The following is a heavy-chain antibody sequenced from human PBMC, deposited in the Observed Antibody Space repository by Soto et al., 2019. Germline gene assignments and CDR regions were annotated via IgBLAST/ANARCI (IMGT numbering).Heavy chain of an antibody. CDR3: ARHFIIGSSSSLNHYYYGMDV. D-gene: IGHD6-6*01. V-gene: IGHV5-10-1*01. CDR2: IDPSDSYT. Sequence: GESLKISCKGSGYSFTSYWISWVRQMPGKGLEWMGRIDPSDSYTNYSPSFQGHVTISADKSISTAYLQWSSLKASDTAMYYCARHFIIGSSSSLNHYYYGMDVWGQGTTVTVSS. J-gene: IGHJ6*02. CDR1: GYSFTSYW.